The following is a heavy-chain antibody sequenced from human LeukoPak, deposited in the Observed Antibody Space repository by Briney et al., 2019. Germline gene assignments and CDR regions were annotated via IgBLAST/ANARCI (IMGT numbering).Heavy chain of an antibody. J-gene: IGHJ4*02. V-gene: IGHV3-30-3*01. Sequence: GGSLRLSCAASGFTFSSYAMHWVHQAPGKGLEWVAVISYDGSNKYYADSVKGRFTISRDNSKNTLYLQMNSLRADDTAVYYCAREGDYGDYAVDYWGQGTLVTVSS. CDR2: ISYDGSNK. D-gene: IGHD4-17*01. CDR1: GFTFSSYA. CDR3: AREGDYGDYAVDY.